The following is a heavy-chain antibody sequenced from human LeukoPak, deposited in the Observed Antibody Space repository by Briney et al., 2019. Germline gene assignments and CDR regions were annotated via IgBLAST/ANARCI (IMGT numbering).Heavy chain of an antibody. CDR1: GGSISSGDYS. D-gene: IGHD3-3*01. J-gene: IGHJ4*02. CDR3: ARGESWSGYTDY. CDR2: IYYSGST. V-gene: IGHV4-31*03. Sequence: SQTLSLTCTVSGGSISSGDYSWSWIRQHPGKGLEWIGYIYYSGSTYYNPSLKSRVTISVDTSKNQFSLKLSSVTAADTAVYYCARGESWSGYTDYWGQGTLVTVSS.